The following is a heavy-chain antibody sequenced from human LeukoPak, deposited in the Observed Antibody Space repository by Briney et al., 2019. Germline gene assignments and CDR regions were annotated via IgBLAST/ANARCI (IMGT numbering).Heavy chain of an antibody. D-gene: IGHD4-17*01. CDR2: ISSSSSYI. CDR1: GFTLSNYS. V-gene: IGHV3-21*01. J-gene: IGHJ4*02. CDR3: ARDLAYGDDGL. Sequence: PGGSLRLSCAASGFTLSNYSMNWVRQAPGKGLEWVAFISSSSSYIFYADSLKGRFTISRDNAKNSLYLQINSLRADDTAVYYCARDLAYGDDGLWGQGTLVTVSS.